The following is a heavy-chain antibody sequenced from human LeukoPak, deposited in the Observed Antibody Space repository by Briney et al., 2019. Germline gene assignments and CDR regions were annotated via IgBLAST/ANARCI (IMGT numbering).Heavy chain of an antibody. CDR2: ISSGVTTE. CDR3: ARFNLGWLDP. V-gene: IGHV3-48*01. Sequence: GGSLRLSCAASGLPFKSYAMSWVRQAPGKGLEWISYISSGVTTEYYADSVKGRFTISRDDAKNSLYLQMDSLRAEDTAVYYCARFNLGWLDPWGQGALVTVSS. J-gene: IGHJ5*02. CDR1: GLPFKSYA. D-gene: IGHD1-20*01.